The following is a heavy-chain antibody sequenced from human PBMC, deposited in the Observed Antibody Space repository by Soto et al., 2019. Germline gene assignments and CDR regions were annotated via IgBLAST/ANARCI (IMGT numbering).Heavy chain of an antibody. CDR2: INHSGST. Sequence: SETLSLTCAVYGGSFSDFYWNFIRQPPGKGLEWIGEINHSGSTYYNPSLKSRVTISVDRSKNQLSLKLSPVTAADTAVYYCARGELGTTTDAFNIWGQGTMVTVSS. CDR3: ARGELGTTTDAFNI. D-gene: IGHD1-7*01. V-gene: IGHV4-34*01. J-gene: IGHJ3*02. CDR1: GGSFSDFY.